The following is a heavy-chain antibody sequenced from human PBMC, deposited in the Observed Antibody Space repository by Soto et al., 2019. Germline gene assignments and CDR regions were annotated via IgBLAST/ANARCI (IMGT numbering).Heavy chain of an antibody. CDR2: IGGSGGST. J-gene: IGHJ4*02. D-gene: IGHD1-7*01. Sequence: LRLSCAASGFAFSSYGMSWVRQAPGKGLEWVSTIGGSGGSTYYADSVKGRFTISRDNLRHTLFLQMNSLRADDTALYYCAKDRWEFRTTAFDYWGQGTLVTVSS. CDR1: GFAFSSYG. V-gene: IGHV3-23*01. CDR3: AKDRWEFRTTAFDY.